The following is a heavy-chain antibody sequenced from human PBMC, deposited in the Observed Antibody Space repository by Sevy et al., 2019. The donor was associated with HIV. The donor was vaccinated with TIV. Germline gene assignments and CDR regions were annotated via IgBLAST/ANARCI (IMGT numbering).Heavy chain of an antibody. V-gene: IGHV4-34*01. CDR1: GGSFSGYC. CDR3: ARGPSLTSSPFDY. Sequence: SETLSLTCAVYGGSFSGYCWSWIRQPPGKGLEWIGEINHSGSTNYNPSLKSRVTISVDTSKNQFSLKLSSVTAADTAVYYCARGPSLTSSPFDYWGQGTLVTVSS. D-gene: IGHD6-13*01. J-gene: IGHJ4*02. CDR2: INHSGST.